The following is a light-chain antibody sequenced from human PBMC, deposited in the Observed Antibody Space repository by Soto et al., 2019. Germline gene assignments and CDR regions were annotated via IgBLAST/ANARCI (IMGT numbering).Light chain of an antibody. CDR1: QAIASW. CDR3: QQTNSFQLT. J-gene: IGKJ4*01. CDR2: AAS. Sequence: DIQVTQSPSSVSASVGDRVTISCRASQAIASWVAWYQQRPGRAPSLLIFAASTLQTGVPSRFSGSGSGTDFTLTLTSVQPEDFATYYCQQTNSFQLTFGGGTKVEVK. V-gene: IGKV1-12*01.